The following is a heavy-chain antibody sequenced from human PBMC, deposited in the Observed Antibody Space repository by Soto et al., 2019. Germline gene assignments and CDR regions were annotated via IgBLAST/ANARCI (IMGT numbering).Heavy chain of an antibody. Sequence: QVQLVQSGAEVKMPGSSVKVSCKASEGTFSNYAITWVRQAPGQGLEWMGGIIPLFGTTNYAQKFQGRVTITADESTSSAYMELISLTSEDTAVYYCARDHSIYGDYAVNGLRYWGQGVLVTVSS. V-gene: IGHV1-69*01. CDR3: ARDHSIYGDYAVNGLRY. CDR2: IIPLFGTT. J-gene: IGHJ4*02. D-gene: IGHD4-17*01. CDR1: EGTFSNYA.